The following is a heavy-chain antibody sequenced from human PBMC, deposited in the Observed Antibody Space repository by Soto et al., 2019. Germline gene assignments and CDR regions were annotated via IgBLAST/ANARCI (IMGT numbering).Heavy chain of an antibody. J-gene: IGHJ3*02. CDR2: ISAYNGNT. D-gene: IGHD3-22*01. CDR3: ARDAPYYYDSSAPAGAFDI. V-gene: IGHV1-18*04. CDR1: GYTFTSYG. Sequence: GASVKVSCKASGYTFTSYGISWVRQAPGQGLEWMGWISAYNGNTNYAQKLQGRVTMTTDTSTSTAYMELRSLRSDDTAVYYCARDAPYYYDSSAPAGAFDIWGQGTMVTVS.